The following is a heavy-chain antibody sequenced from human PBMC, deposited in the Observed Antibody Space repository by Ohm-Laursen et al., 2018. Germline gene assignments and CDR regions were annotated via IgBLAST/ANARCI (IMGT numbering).Heavy chain of an antibody. Sequence: SLRLSCSASGFTFSDYTMNWVRQAPGKGLEWISYITSSSSITYYADSVKGRFTISRDNAKNSLYLQMNSLRAEDTAVYYCVRDRTVYGVGNGLDALDVWGQGTMVTVSS. CDR3: VRDRTVYGVGNGLDALDV. J-gene: IGHJ3*01. D-gene: IGHD3-3*01. CDR1: GFTFSDYT. CDR2: ITSSSSIT. V-gene: IGHV3-48*01.